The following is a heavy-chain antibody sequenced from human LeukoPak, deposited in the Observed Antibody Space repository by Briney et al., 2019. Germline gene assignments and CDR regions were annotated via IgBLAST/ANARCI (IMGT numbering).Heavy chain of an antibody. CDR2: IYPGDSDT. CDR1: GYSFTSYW. CDR3: AIQGSSIAVTVDY. Sequence: GESLKISCKGSGYSFTSYWIGWVRQMPGKGLEWMGIIYPGDSDTRYSPPFQGQVTTSADKSISTAYLQWSSLKASDTAMYYCAIQGSSIAVTVDYWGQGTLVTVSS. V-gene: IGHV5-51*01. D-gene: IGHD6-19*01. J-gene: IGHJ4*02.